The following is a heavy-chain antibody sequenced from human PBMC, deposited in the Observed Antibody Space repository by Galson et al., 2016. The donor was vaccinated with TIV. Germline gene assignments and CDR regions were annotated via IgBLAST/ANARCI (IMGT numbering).Heavy chain of an antibody. Sequence: SLRLSCAASGFTFDDYGMSWVRQVPGKGLEWVSDINWNGAATGYADSVQGRFTISRDNAKKSVHLQMNSLRVEDTAFYYCARITVGGIWNAIDIRGQGTMVSVSP. V-gene: IGHV3-20*04. CDR3: ARITVGGIWNAIDI. J-gene: IGHJ3*02. CDR2: INWNGAAT. CDR1: GFTFDDYG. D-gene: IGHD3-3*01.